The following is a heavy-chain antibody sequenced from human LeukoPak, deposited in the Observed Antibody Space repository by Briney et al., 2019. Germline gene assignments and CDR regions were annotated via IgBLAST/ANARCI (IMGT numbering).Heavy chain of an antibody. J-gene: IGHJ5*02. CDR1: SGSFSGYY. D-gene: IGHD3-10*01. Sequence: PSETLSLTCAVYSGSFSGYYWSWIRQPPGKGLEWIGEINHSGSTNYNPSLKSRATISVDTSKNQFSLKLSSVTAADTAVYYCARDASSGRMGWFDPWGQGTLVTVSS. CDR3: ARDASSGRMGWFDP. V-gene: IGHV4-34*01. CDR2: INHSGST.